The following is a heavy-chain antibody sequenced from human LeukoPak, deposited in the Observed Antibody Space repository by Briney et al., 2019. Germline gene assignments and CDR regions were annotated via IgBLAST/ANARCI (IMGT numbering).Heavy chain of an antibody. CDR2: INHSGST. V-gene: IGHV4-34*01. J-gene: IGHJ5*02. Sequence: SETLSLTCAVYGGSFSGYYWSWIRQPPGKGLEWIGEINHSGSTNYNPSLKSRVTISVDTSKNPFSLKLSSVTAADTAVYYCARAGNNWNDTNWFDPWGQGTLVTVSS. CDR3: ARAGNNWNDTNWFDP. D-gene: IGHD1-20*01. CDR1: GGSFSGYY.